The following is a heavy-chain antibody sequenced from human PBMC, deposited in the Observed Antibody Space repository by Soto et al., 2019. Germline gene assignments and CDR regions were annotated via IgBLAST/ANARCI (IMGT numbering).Heavy chain of an antibody. CDR2: ISWNSGSI. D-gene: IGHD2-2*01. V-gene: IGHV3-9*01. CDR1: GFTFDDYA. Sequence: DVQLVESGGGLVQPGRSLRLSCAASGFTFDDYAMHWVRQAPGKGLEWVSGISWNSGSIGYAYSVKGRFTMSCDNAKNSLYLQMNSLRAEETALYYCAKVGSSTSLEQSQYYFDYWGQGTLVTVYS. CDR3: AKVGSSTSLEQSQYYFDY. J-gene: IGHJ4*02.